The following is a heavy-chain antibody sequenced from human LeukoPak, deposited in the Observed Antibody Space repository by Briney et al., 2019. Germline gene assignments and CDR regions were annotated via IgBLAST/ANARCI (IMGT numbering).Heavy chain of an antibody. CDR1: GFTFSSYS. D-gene: IGHD3-16*01. Sequence: GGSLRLSCAASGFTFSSYSMSWVRQAPGKGLEWVSAISGSGGSTYYADSVKGRFTISRDNSKNTLYLQMNSLRAEDTAVYYCAKRFGGDRAFDIWGQGTMVTVSS. J-gene: IGHJ3*02. CDR3: AKRFGGDRAFDI. V-gene: IGHV3-23*01. CDR2: ISGSGGST.